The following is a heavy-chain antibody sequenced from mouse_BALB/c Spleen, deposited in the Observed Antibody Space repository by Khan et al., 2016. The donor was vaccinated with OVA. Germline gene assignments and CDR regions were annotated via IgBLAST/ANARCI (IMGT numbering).Heavy chain of an antibody. J-gene: IGHJ3*01. D-gene: IGHD2-14*01. CDR3: ARGGYSAFAY. CDR2: IFPGSDTP. V-gene: IGHV1-77*01. CDR1: GYTFTDYI. Sequence: QVQLKESGPELVKPGASLKVSCKASGYTFTDYIIGWVKQSTRQGLEWIGDIFPGSDTPYYNEKFKDKATLTVDKSANTAYMQLSSLTSEDSAVCFGARGGYSAFAYWGQGTLVTVSA.